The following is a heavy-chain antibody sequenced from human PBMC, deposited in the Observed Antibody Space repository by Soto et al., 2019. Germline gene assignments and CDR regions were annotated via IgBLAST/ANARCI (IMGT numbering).Heavy chain of an antibody. Sequence: SETLSLTCTVSGGSISSSSYYWGWIRQPPGKGLEWIGSIYYSGSTYYNPSLKSRVTISVDTSKNQFSLKLSSVTAADTAVYYCARHGRAGLRYPGGRILGSFDYWGQGTLVTVSS. J-gene: IGHJ4*02. CDR1: GGSISSSSYY. CDR3: ARHGRAGLRYPGGRILGSFDY. V-gene: IGHV4-39*01. D-gene: IGHD3-9*01. CDR2: IYYSGST.